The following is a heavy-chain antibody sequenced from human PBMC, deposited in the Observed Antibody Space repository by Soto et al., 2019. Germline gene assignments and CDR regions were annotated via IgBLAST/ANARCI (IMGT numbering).Heavy chain of an antibody. D-gene: IGHD2-15*01. CDR3: EKDLEIVVVADTPDY. Sequence: GGSLRLSCAASGFTFSSYGMHWVRQAPGKGLEWVAVISYDGSNKYYADSVKGRFTISRDNSKNTLYLQMNSLRAEDTAVYYCEKDLEIVVVADTPDYWGQGTLVTVYS. CDR2: ISYDGSNK. J-gene: IGHJ4*02. V-gene: IGHV3-30*18. CDR1: GFTFSSYG.